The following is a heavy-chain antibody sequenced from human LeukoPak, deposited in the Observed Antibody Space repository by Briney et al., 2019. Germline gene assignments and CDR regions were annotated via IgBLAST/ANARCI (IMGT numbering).Heavy chain of an antibody. J-gene: IGHJ6*03. Sequence: SETLSLTCTVSGGSISSSSYYWGWIRQHPGKGLEWIGSIYYSGSTYYNPSLKSRVTISVDTSKNQFSLKLSSVTAADTAVYYCARVCSSTSVFYYYYYMDVWGRGTTVTVSS. CDR2: IYYSGST. CDR1: GGSISSSSYY. D-gene: IGHD2-2*01. CDR3: ARVCSSTSVFYYYYYMDV. V-gene: IGHV4-39*07.